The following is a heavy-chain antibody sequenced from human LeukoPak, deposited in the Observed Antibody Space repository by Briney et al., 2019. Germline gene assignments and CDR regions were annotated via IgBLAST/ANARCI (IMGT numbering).Heavy chain of an antibody. D-gene: IGHD3-9*01. CDR3: ARGILYYDILTGYLLYYFDY. V-gene: IGHV4-59*08. Sequence: SETLSLTCTVSGGSISSYYWSWIRQPPGKGLEWIGYIYYSGSTNYNPSLKSRATISVDTSKNQFSLKLSSVTAADTAVYYCARGILYYDILTGYLLYYFDYWGQGTLVTVSS. CDR1: GGSISSYY. CDR2: IYYSGST. J-gene: IGHJ4*02.